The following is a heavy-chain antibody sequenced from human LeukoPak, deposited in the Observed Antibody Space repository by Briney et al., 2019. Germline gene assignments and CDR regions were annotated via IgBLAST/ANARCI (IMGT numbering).Heavy chain of an antibody. D-gene: IGHD2-8*01. Sequence: GASVKVSCKASGYTFTGYYMHWLRQAPGQGLEWMGWINPNSGGTNYAQKFQGRVTMTRDTSITTAYMELSRLRSDDTAVYYRARVMSGNWFDPWGQGTLVTVSS. J-gene: IGHJ5*02. V-gene: IGHV1-2*02. CDR1: GYTFTGYY. CDR2: INPNSGGT. CDR3: ARVMSGNWFDP.